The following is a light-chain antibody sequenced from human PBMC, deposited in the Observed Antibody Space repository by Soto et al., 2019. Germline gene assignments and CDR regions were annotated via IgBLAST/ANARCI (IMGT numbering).Light chain of an antibody. CDR2: GAS. CDR1: QSVSTN. CDR3: QHYNNWPYT. Sequence: EIVMTQSPATLSVFPGERATLSCRASQSVSTNLAWYQQKPGQAPRLLIYGASTRATGIPVRFSGSGSGTEFTLTITSLQSEDLAVYYCQHYNNWPYTFGQGTKLEIK. J-gene: IGKJ2*01. V-gene: IGKV3-15*01.